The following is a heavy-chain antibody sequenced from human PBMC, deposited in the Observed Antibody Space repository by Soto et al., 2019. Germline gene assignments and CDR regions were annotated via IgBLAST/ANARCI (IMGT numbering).Heavy chain of an antibody. Sequence: GGSLRLSXAASGFPFSSYGMHWVRQAPGKGLDWVAVIWYDGSNKDYADSVKGRFTISRDNSKNTLYLQMNRLRADDTAVYYCASSINWGQGTLVTVSS. CDR1: GFPFSSYG. J-gene: IGHJ4*02. V-gene: IGHV3-33*01. CDR2: IWYDGSNK. CDR3: ASSIN.